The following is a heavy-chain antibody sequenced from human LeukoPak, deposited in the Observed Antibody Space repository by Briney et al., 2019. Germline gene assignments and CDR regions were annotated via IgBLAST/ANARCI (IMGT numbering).Heavy chain of an antibody. CDR3: ARDRAGITMVPYGMDV. Sequence: KTSETLSLTCTVSGGSISSYYWSWIRQPPGKGLEWIGYIYYSGSTNYNPSLKSRVTISVDTSKNQFSLKLSSVTAADTAVYYCARDRAGITMVPYGMDVWGQGTTVTVSS. CDR1: GGSISSYY. D-gene: IGHD3-10*01. V-gene: IGHV4-59*01. J-gene: IGHJ6*02. CDR2: IYYSGST.